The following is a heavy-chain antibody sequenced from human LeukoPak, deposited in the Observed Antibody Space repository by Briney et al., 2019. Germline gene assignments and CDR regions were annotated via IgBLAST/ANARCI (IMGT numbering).Heavy chain of an antibody. CDR2: MQRNGANK. CDR3: ARAVTSRSYFDL. CDR1: GFPFSGFG. Sequence: GGSLRLSCAASGFPFSGFGIHWVRQAPGKGLEWVAFMQRNGANKNYADTVMGRVTVSRDTPMNMVHLQINSLRPEDTAVFYCARAVTSRSYFDLWGRGTLVTVSS. V-gene: IGHV3-30*02. J-gene: IGHJ2*01.